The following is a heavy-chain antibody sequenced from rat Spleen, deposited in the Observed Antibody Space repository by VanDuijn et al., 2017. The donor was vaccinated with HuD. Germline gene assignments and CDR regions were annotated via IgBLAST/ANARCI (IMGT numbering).Heavy chain of an antibody. CDR2: ISSDGAST. CDR1: GFTFSDYG. CDR3: TTVRGPYWYFDF. Sequence: EVKLVESGGGLVQPGRSLKLSCEASGFTFSDYGMAWVRQAPTKGLEWVATISSDGASTYYRDSVRGRFIISRDDAKSTLYLQMDSLRSEDTATYYCTTVRGPYWYFDFWGPGTMVTVSS. D-gene: IGHD1-1*01. V-gene: IGHV5-20*01. J-gene: IGHJ1*01.